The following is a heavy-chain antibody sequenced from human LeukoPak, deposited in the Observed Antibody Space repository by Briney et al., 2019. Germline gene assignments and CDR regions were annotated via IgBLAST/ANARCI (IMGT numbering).Heavy chain of an antibody. J-gene: IGHJ5*02. Sequence: SQTLSLTCAISGDSVSSNSASWNWIRQSPSRGLEWLGRTYYRSKWNSDYAVSVKSRITINPDTSKNQFSLHLESVTPGDTAVYYCARDPDNSYEWGPFDPWGQGTLVTVSS. CDR1: GDSVSSNSAS. D-gene: IGHD1-1*01. V-gene: IGHV6-1*01. CDR3: ARDPDNSYEWGPFDP. CDR2: TYYRSKWNS.